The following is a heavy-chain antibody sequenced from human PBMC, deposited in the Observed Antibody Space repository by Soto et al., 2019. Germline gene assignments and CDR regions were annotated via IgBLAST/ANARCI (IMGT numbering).Heavy chain of an antibody. V-gene: IGHV1-69*01. CDR2: IIPIFGTA. J-gene: IGHJ5*02. D-gene: IGHD2-15*01. CDR3: ARAGYCSGGSCYSVNWFDP. Sequence: QVQLVQSGAEVKKPGSSVKVSCKASGGTFSSYAISWVRQAPGQGLEWMGGIIPIFGTANYAQKFQGRVTITADESTSTAYMELSSLRSEDTAVYYCARAGYCSGGSCYSVNWFDPWGQGTLVTVSS. CDR1: GGTFSSYA.